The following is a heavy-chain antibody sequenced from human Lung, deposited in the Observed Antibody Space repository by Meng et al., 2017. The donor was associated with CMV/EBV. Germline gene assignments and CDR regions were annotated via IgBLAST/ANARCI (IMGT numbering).Heavy chain of an antibody. CDR3: ARNSYGYRFDY. J-gene: IGHJ4*02. CDR2: INHNTGVA. D-gene: IGHD5-18*01. V-gene: IGHV1-2*02. CDR1: GYTFTGYI. Sequence: YCKASGYTFTGYILHWVRQAAEQGLEWMGWINHNTGVAHYSQRCQDRVNMNGDTYITTVFMQLSGLRSDDTAVYFCARNSYGYRFDYWGQGTLVTVSS.